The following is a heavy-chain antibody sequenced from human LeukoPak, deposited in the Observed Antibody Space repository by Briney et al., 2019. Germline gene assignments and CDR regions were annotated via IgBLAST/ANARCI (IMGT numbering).Heavy chain of an antibody. CDR3: ARQIGSSGYFDF. Sequence: GESLKISCKGSGYSFTSYWIAWLRQMPGKGLEWMGIIYPGDSDTRYSPSFKGQVTISADKSLNTAYLQWSGLKASDTAMYYCARQIGSSGYFDFWGQGTLVTVSS. J-gene: IGHJ4*02. CDR2: IYPGDSDT. CDR1: GYSFTSYW. D-gene: IGHD6-19*01. V-gene: IGHV5-51*01.